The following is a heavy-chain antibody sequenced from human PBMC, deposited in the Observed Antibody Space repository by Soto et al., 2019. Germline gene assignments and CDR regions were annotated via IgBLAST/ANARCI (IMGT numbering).Heavy chain of an antibody. CDR1: GYSFTTYW. Sequence: PGESLKISCKASGYSFTTYWVGWVRQMPGKGLEWMGIIYPGDSDTRYNPSFQGQVNNSADKSISTAYLQWSNLKASDTAIYYCARRVYGYSYADWGQGTLVTVSS. CDR2: IYPGDSDT. CDR3: ARRVYGYSYAD. V-gene: IGHV5-51*01. D-gene: IGHD5-18*01. J-gene: IGHJ4*02.